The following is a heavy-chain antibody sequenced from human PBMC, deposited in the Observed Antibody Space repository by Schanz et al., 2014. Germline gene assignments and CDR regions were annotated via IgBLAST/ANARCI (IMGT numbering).Heavy chain of an antibody. CDR3: ARFLARYQYYGVDV. CDR2: ISSGGRNI. Sequence: EVQLVESGGGLVKPGESLRLSCAASGFIFSAYTMNWVRQAPGKGLEWVSSISSGGRNISYADSLKGRFSISRDNGETSVYLQINSLRVEDTAVYYCARFLARYQYYGVDVWGQGTTVIVSS. D-gene: IGHD3-3*01. V-gene: IGHV3-21*04. CDR1: GFIFSAYT. J-gene: IGHJ6*02.